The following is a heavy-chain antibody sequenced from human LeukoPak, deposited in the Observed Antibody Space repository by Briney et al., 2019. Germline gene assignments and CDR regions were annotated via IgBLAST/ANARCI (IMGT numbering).Heavy chain of an antibody. CDR2: INPVGSEK. D-gene: IGHD7-27*01. Sequence: GGSLRLSCAASGLTLSNYWMTWVRQAPGKGLEWVANINPVGSEKYYLDSVKGRFTISRDNAKNSLYLQMNSLRAEDTAVYYCAKNWGYFDDWGQGTLVTVSS. V-gene: IGHV3-7*02. J-gene: IGHJ4*02. CDR3: AKNWGYFDD. CDR1: GLTLSNYW.